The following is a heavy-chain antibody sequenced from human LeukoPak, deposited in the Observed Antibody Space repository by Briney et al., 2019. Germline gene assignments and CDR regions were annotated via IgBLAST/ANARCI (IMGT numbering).Heavy chain of an antibody. CDR1: GFTVSSNY. D-gene: IGHD3-16*02. CDR2: IYSGGST. V-gene: IGHV3-53*01. Sequence: GGSLRLSCAASGFTVSSNYMSWVRQAPGKGLEWVSVIYSGGSTYYADSVKGRFTISRDNSKDTLYLQMNSLRAEDTAVYYCARERYDYVWGSYRQYYFDYWGQGTLVTVSS. J-gene: IGHJ4*02. CDR3: ARERYDYVWGSYRQYYFDY.